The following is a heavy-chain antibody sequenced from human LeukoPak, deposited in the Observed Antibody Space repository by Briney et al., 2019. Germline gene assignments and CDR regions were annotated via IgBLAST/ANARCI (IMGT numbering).Heavy chain of an antibody. CDR3: ARAGAGALLIWFLGDGMDV. D-gene: IGHD1-26*01. Sequence: ASVKVSCKASGYMFTTYGISWVGQAPGQGLEWMGWIRTGTGDTNYAQKFQDRVTMTIDTSANTAHMELRSLRSDDTAVYYCARAGAGALLIWFLGDGMDVWGQGTTVTVSS. CDR1: GYMFTTYG. V-gene: IGHV1-18*01. CDR2: IRTGTGDT. J-gene: IGHJ6*02.